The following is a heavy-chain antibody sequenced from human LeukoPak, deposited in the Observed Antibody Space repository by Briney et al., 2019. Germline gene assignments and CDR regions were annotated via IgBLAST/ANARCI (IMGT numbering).Heavy chain of an antibody. J-gene: IGHJ4*02. CDR1: GFIFSDHY. CDR2: ISGSSGSI. CDR3: ARDWRSHFDY. Sequence: GGSLRLSCTTSGFIFSDHYMTWIRQAPGKGLEWVSYISGSSGSIQYADSVKGRFTVSRDNAKNSLYLQMNSLRVEDTAVYYCARDWRSHFDYWGQGTLVTVSS. V-gene: IGHV3-11*04.